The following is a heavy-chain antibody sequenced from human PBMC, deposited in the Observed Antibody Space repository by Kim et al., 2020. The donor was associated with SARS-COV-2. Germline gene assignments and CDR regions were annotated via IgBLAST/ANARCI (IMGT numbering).Heavy chain of an antibody. J-gene: IGHJ4*02. D-gene: IGHD3-3*01. CDR3: AKAAGFWSGYYTVY. Sequence: YADSVKDRFTTARDNSKNSLYQQMNTLKTADTALYYCAKAAGFWSGYYTVYWGQGTLVTVSS. V-gene: IGHV3-43*01.